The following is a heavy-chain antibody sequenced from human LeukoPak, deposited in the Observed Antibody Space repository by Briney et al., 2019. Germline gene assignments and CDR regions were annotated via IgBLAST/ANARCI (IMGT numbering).Heavy chain of an antibody. CDR1: GFTFSSYS. Sequence: GGSLRLSCAASGFTFSSYSMNWVRQAPGKGLEWVSYISSSSSTIYYADSVKGRFTISRDNSKNTLYLQMNSLRAEDTAVYYCAREGSSSWFQSSDAFDIWGQGTMVTVSS. D-gene: IGHD6-13*01. J-gene: IGHJ3*02. CDR2: ISSSSSTI. CDR3: AREGSSSWFQSSDAFDI. V-gene: IGHV3-48*01.